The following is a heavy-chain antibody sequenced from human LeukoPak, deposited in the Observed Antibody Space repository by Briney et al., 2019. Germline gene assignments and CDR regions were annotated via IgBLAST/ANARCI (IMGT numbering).Heavy chain of an antibody. V-gene: IGHV3-23*01. CDR3: ARVFGSGYDFRGAFDI. CDR2: IRGNGVTT. D-gene: IGHD5-12*01. J-gene: IGHJ3*02. CDR1: GFTFSSYG. Sequence: GGSLRLSCAASGFTFSSYGMNWVRQAPGKGLEWVSGIRGNGVTTYYADSVKGRFTISRDNSKNTLYLQMSSLGAEDTAVYFCARVFGSGYDFRGAFDIWGQGTMVTVSS.